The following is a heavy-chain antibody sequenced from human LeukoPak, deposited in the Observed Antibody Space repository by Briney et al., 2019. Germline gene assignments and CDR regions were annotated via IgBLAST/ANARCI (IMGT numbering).Heavy chain of an antibody. CDR2: IYHSGST. Sequence: SETLSLTCAVSGYSISSGYYWGWIRQPPGKGLEWIGSIYHSGSTYYNPSLKSRVTISVDTAKNQFSLKLSSVTAADTAVYYCARAEIAARPGPNWFDPWGQGTLVTVSS. D-gene: IGHD6-6*01. J-gene: IGHJ5*02. CDR3: ARAEIAARPGPNWFDP. V-gene: IGHV4-38-2*01. CDR1: GYSISSGYY.